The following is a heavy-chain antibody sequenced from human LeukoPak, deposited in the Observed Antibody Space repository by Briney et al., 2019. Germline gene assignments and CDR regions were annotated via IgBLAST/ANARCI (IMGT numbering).Heavy chain of an antibody. D-gene: IGHD3-10*01. CDR3: ARQGYYDSGSYYNAPFDY. CDR2: IYYSGST. J-gene: IGHJ4*02. V-gene: IGHV4-39*01. CDR1: GGSISSSSYY. Sequence: SETLSLTCTVSGGSISSSSYYWGWIRQPPGKGLEWIGSIYYSGSTYYNPSLKSRVTISVDTSKNQFSLKLSSVTAADTAVYYCARQGYYDSGSYYNAPFDYWGQGTLVTVSS.